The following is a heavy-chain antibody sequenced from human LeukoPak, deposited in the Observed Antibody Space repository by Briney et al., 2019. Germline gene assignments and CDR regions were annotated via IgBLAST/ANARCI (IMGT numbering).Heavy chain of an antibody. D-gene: IGHD5-18*01. V-gene: IGHV3-9*01. CDR3: AKDIRAPRGYSYGYFGY. Sequence: GGSLRLSCAASGFTFDDYAMHWVRQAPGKGLEWVSGISWNSGSIGYADSVKGRFTISRDNAKNSLYLQMNSLRAEDTALYYCAKDIRAPRGYSYGYFGYWGQGALVTVSS. J-gene: IGHJ4*02. CDR2: ISWNSGSI. CDR1: GFTFDDYA.